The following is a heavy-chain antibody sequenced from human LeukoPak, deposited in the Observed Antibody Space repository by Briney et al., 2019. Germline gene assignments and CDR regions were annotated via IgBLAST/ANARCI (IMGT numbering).Heavy chain of an antibody. CDR1: GDSMSDSY. D-gene: IGHD2-8*01. CDR3: ARDIRSHNGPGGYYYYMDV. V-gene: IGHV4-4*07. J-gene: IGHJ6*03. CDR2: IYASGST. Sequence: SETLSLTCTVSGDSMSDSYWSWIRQPAGKGLEWIGRIYASGSTNYNPSLKSRVTLSVDTSSNQFSLTLSSVTAADTAVYHCARDIRSHNGPGGYYYYMDVWGKRTTVTVSS.